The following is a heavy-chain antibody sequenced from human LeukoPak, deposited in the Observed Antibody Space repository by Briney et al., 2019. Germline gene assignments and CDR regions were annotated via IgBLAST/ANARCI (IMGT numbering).Heavy chain of an antibody. D-gene: IGHD4-17*01. CDR3: AKVLSVTRYYWYGMDV. CDR2: ISGSGDDT. V-gene: IGHV3-23*01. J-gene: IGHJ6*02. Sequence: PGGSLRLSCAASGFTFSSYSMNWVRQAPGKGLDSFSSISGSGDDTYYADSVKGRFTISRDNSKNMLFLQMNSLRAEDTAVYYCAKVLSVTRYYWYGMDVWGQGTTVTVSS. CDR1: GFTFSSYS.